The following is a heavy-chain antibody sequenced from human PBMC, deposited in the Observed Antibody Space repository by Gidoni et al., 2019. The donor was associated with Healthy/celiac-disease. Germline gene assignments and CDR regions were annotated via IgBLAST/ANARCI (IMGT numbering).Heavy chain of an antibody. CDR1: GFTFSSYS. CDR2: ISSSGSTI. CDR3: ARSGGRDPSYGMDV. D-gene: IGHD2-15*01. V-gene: IGHV3-21*01. Sequence: EVQLVESGGGLVKPGGSLRLSCAASGFTFSSYSMNWVRQAPGKGLEWVSSISSSGSTIYYADSVKGRFTISRDNAKNSLYLQMNSLRAEDTAVYYCARSGGRDPSYGMDVWGQGTTVTVSS. J-gene: IGHJ6*02.